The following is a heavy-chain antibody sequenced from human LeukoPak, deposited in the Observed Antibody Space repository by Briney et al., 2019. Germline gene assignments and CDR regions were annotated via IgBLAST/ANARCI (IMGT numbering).Heavy chain of an antibody. CDR1: GGSISSYY. CDR2: IYTSGST. J-gene: IGHJ4*02. Sequence: PSETLSLTCTVSGGSISSYYWGWIRQPAGKGLEWIGRIYTSGSTNYNPSLKSRVTMSVDTSKNQFSLKLSSVTAADTAVYYCARGRGAYSSGWYVLGNFDYWGQGTLVTVSS. D-gene: IGHD6-19*01. V-gene: IGHV4-4*07. CDR3: ARGRGAYSSGWYVLGNFDY.